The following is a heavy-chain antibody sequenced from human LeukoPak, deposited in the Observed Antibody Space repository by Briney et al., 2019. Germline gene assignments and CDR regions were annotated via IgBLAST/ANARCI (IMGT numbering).Heavy chain of an antibody. V-gene: IGHV3-48*02. J-gene: IGHJ4*02. Sequence: GGSLRLSCAASGFTFSSYSMNWVRQAPGKGLEWVSYISSSSSTIYYADSVKGRFTISRDNAKNSLYLQMNSLRDEDTAVYYCARDQYYDYVWGSYCYWSFDYWGQGTLVTVSS. CDR1: GFTFSSYS. D-gene: IGHD3-16*02. CDR3: ARDQYYDYVWGSYCYWSFDY. CDR2: ISSSSSTI.